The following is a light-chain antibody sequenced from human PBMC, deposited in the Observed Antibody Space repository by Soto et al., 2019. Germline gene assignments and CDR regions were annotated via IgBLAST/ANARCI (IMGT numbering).Light chain of an antibody. CDR3: QQRSNWPPMYT. Sequence: EIVLTQSPATLSLSPGERATLSCRASQSVGRDYLGWYQQKPGQAPRLVIYNASNRASGIPDRFSGSGSGTDFTLTISRLEPEDFAVYYCQQRSNWPPMYTFGQGTKLEIK. J-gene: IGKJ2*01. CDR1: QSVGRDY. V-gene: IGKV3D-20*02. CDR2: NAS.